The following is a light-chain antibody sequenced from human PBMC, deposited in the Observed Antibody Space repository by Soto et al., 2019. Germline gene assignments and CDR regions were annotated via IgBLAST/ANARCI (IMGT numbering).Light chain of an antibody. V-gene: IGLV2-11*01. CDR3: CSSAGTITPV. Sequence: QSVLTQPRSVSGSPGQSVTISCTGTSSDVGGYNYVSWYQQHPGKAPKLMIYDVSKRPSGVPDRFSGSKSGNTASLTISGLQAEDEADYYCCSSAGTITPVFGGGTNLTVL. J-gene: IGLJ3*02. CDR2: DVS. CDR1: SSDVGGYNY.